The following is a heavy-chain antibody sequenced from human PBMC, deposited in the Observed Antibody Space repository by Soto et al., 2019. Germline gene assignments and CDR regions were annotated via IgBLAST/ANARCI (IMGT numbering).Heavy chain of an antibody. CDR1: GYKFTDYY. V-gene: IGHV1-2*04. CDR2: VNPKRGDA. Sequence: QVLLVQSGAEVKKPGASVKVSCKASGYKFTDYYIHWVRQAPGQGLEWMGWVNPKRGDAVYAQKFKGWVTMTRDAAITTAYLEVRRLHSDDTATYYCARDPGIPGRFWYFDLWGHGTLITVSS. J-gene: IGHJ2*01. CDR3: ARDPGIPGRFWYFDL. D-gene: IGHD3-3*01.